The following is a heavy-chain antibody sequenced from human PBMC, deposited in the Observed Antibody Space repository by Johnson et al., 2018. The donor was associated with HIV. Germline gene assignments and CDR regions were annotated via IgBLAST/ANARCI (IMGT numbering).Heavy chain of an antibody. CDR1: GFTFSSNY. V-gene: IGHV3-66*01. CDR2: IYSGGST. Sequence: VQLVESGGGVVQPGGSLRLSCAASGFTFSSNYMSWVRQAPGKGLEWVSVIYSGGSTYYADSVKGRFTISRDNSKNTLYLQMNSLRAEDPAVYYCARGGGTYAFDIWGQGTMVTVSS. D-gene: IGHD1-26*01. CDR3: ARGGGTYAFDI. J-gene: IGHJ3*02.